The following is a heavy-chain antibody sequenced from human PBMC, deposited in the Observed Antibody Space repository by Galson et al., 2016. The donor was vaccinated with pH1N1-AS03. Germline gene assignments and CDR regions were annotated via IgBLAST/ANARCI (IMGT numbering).Heavy chain of an antibody. CDR3: ATNALKVRVDY. CDR2: ISGTGGSP. J-gene: IGHJ4*02. V-gene: IGHV3-23*01. D-gene: IGHD1-1*01. CDR1: GFTFSDYA. Sequence: SLRLSCAASGFTFSDYAMGWVRQAPGKGPEWLAEISGTGGSPFYADSVKGRVTISRDNSKNTVYPQMTSLRADDTAVYYCATNALKVRVDYWGQGTLVTVSS.